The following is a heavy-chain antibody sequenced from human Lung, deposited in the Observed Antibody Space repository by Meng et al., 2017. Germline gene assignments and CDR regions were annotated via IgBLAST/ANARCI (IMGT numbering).Heavy chain of an antibody. CDR1: GGSITSSTW. D-gene: IGHD1-26*01. V-gene: IGHV4-4*02. J-gene: IGHJ4*02. CDR3: ARFDISSSGRGDY. Sequence: QVQLQESGPGLVKPSGTLSLTCAVSGGSITSSTWWSWVRQTPGKGLEWFGEIFHSGSTNYNPPLESRVTISVDKSKNQFSLKVYSVTAADTATYYCARFDISSSGRGDYWGQGILVTGSS. CDR2: IFHSGST.